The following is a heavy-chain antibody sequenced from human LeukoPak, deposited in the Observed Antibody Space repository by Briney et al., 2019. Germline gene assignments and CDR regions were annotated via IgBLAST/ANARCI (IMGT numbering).Heavy chain of an antibody. D-gene: IGHD5-12*01. CDR3: ARGYSGYDFDFDYFDY. V-gene: IGHV1-2*02. Sequence: AASVKVSCKSSGYTFTGYYMRWVRQAPGQGLDWMGWINPNSGGTNYAQKFQGRVTMTRDTSISTAYMELSRLRSDDTAVYYCARGYSGYDFDFDYFDYWGQGTLVTVSS. CDR2: INPNSGGT. J-gene: IGHJ4*02. CDR1: GYTFTGYY.